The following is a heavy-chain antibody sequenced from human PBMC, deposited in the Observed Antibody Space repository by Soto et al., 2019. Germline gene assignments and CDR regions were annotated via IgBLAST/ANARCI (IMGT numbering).Heavy chain of an antibody. CDR3: AVDSTSCYAATTVTTCRYFQH. Sequence: PSETLSLTCAVYGGSFSGYYWSWIRQPPGKGLEWIGEINHSGSTNYNPSLKSRVTISVDTSKNQFSLKLSSVTAADTAVYYCAVDSTSCYAATTVTTCRYFQHWGQGTLVTVSS. CDR1: GGSFSGYY. J-gene: IGHJ1*01. CDR2: INHSGST. V-gene: IGHV4-34*01. D-gene: IGHD2-2*01.